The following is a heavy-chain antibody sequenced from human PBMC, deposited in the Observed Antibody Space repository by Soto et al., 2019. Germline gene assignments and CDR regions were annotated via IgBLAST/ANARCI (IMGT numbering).Heavy chain of an antibody. V-gene: IGHV4-61*01. CDR3: ARVPLRYSSSHNFDS. D-gene: IGHD6-19*01. CDR1: DASVSSGSFY. CDR2: IYNNETF. J-gene: IGHJ4*02. Sequence: SETLSLTCSVSDASVSSGSFYWIWIRHPPGKGLEWIGFIYNNETFNYNPSLKSRVTLSVDTSEHQFSLKLSSVTAADTAVYYCARVPLRYSSSHNFDSWGQGALVTVSS.